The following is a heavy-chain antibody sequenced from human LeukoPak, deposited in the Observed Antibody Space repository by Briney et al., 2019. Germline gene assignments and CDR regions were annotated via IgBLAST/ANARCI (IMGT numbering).Heavy chain of an antibody. CDR3: AKDVNSSGYYLGFDY. Sequence: GGSLRLSCAASGFTFSTYAMSWVRQAPGKGLEWVTTISGGGDKQYADHVKGRFTVSRDDSKSTLYLQMNSLRAEDTALYYCAKDVNSSGYYLGFDYWGQGTLVTVSS. J-gene: IGHJ4*02. CDR1: GFTFSTYA. D-gene: IGHD3-22*01. V-gene: IGHV3-23*01. CDR2: ISGGGDK.